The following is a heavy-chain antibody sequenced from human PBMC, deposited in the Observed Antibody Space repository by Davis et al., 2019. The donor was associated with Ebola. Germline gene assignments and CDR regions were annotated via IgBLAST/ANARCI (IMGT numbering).Heavy chain of an antibody. V-gene: IGHV3-7*03. CDR2: IKEDGSKV. CDR1: GFTFRNYC. D-gene: IGHD2-15*01. CDR3: VRGGSATAY. J-gene: IGHJ1*01. Sequence: GGSLRLSCAASGFTFRNYCMSWARQAPGKGLECVAHIKEDGSKVFYVDSVKGRFTISRDNAKSSLYLKMNSLRAEDTAVFYCVRGGSATAYWGQGTPVTVSS.